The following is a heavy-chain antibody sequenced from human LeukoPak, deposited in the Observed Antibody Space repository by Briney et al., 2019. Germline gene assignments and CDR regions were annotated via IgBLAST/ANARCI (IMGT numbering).Heavy chain of an antibody. CDR2: IYYSGST. CDR1: GGSISSGGYY. J-gene: IGHJ4*02. Sequence: SQTLSLTCTVSGGSISSGGYYWSWIRQHPGKGLEWIGYIYYSGSTYYNPSPKSRVTISVDTSKNQFSLKLSSVTAADTAVYYCARGELCGGDCYYYFDYWGQGTLVTVSS. D-gene: IGHD2-21*02. V-gene: IGHV4-31*03. CDR3: ARGELCGGDCYYYFDY.